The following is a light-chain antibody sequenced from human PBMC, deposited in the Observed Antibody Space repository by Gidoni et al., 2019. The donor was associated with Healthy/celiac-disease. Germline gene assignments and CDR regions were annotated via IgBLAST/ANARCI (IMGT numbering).Light chain of an antibody. CDR3: QQYNSYPIT. CDR2: KAS. J-gene: IGKJ5*01. CDR1: QRISSW. V-gene: IGKV1-5*03. Sequence: DIQMTQPPSTLSASVGDRVTITCRASQRISSWLAWYQQKPGKAPKLLIYKASSLESGVPSRFSGSGSGTEFTLTISSLQPDDFATYYCQQYNSYPITFGQGTRLEIK.